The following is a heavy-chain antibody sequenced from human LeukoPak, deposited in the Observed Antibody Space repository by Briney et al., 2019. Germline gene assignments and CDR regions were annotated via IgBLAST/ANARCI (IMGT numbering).Heavy chain of an antibody. V-gene: IGHV6-1*01. CDR3: ARSRIAAPGYFDY. Sequence: SQTLSLTCAISGDSVSSNRAVWNWIRQSPSRGLEWLGRTYYRSKWYNDYAFSVKSRITINPDTSKNHFSLQLNSVTPEDTAVYYCARSRIAAPGYFDYWGQGTLVTVSS. CDR2: TYYRSKWYN. D-gene: IGHD6-13*01. CDR1: GDSVSSNRAV. J-gene: IGHJ4*02.